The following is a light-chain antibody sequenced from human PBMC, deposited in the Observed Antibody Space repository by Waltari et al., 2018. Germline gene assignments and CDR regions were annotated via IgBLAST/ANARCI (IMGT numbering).Light chain of an antibody. CDR2: AAS. Sequence: DIQLTQSPSFLSASVGDRVTITCRASPGISTNLAWYQQKPGRAPNLLIYAASALQSGVPSRFTGSGSGTEFTLTISSLQPEDFATYYCQQSYSTPRTFGQGTKVEIK. CDR1: PGISTN. J-gene: IGKJ1*01. CDR3: QQSYSTPRT. V-gene: IGKV1-9*01.